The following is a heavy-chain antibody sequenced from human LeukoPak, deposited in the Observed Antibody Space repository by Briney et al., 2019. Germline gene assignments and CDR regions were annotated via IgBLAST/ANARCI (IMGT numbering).Heavy chain of an antibody. D-gene: IGHD4-23*01. Sequence: ASVKVSCKASGGTFSSYAISWVRQAPGQGLEWMGGIIPIFGTANYAQKFQGRVTITADESTSTAYMELSSLRSEDTAVYYCAREGYGGNIDYMDVWGKGTTVTVSS. CDR1: GGTFSSYA. CDR3: AREGYGGNIDYMDV. V-gene: IGHV1-69*13. J-gene: IGHJ6*03. CDR2: IIPIFGTA.